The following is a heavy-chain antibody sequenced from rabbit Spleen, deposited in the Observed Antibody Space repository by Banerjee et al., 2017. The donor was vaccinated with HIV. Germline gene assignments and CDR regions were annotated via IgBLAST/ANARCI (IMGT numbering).Heavy chain of an antibody. CDR2: IYGGDGSST. CDR1: GFSFSSSYY. J-gene: IGHJ4*01. Sequence: QEQLVESGGDLVQPEGSLTLTCTASGFSFSSSYYMCWVRQAPGKGLEWIACIYGGDGSSTAYANWAKGQFTISKTSSTTVPLQMTSLTAADTATYFCARVTIDSGYDFTLWGPGTLVTVS. CDR3: ARVTIDSGYDFTL. D-gene: IGHD1-1*01. V-gene: IGHV1S45*01.